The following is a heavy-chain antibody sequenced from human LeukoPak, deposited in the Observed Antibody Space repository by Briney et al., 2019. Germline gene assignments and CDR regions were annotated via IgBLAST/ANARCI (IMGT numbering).Heavy chain of an antibody. CDR3: SRKLGNAVGN. CDR1: GFAFSGSD. D-gene: IGHD7-27*01. Sequence: GGSLKLSCAASGFAFSGSDMHWVRQASGKGLEWVGRIRSRPNNYTTAYAASVKGRFTISRDDSNNMAYLQMNSLKSDDTAVYYCSRKLGNAVGNWGQGVLVIVSS. CDR2: IRSRPNNYTT. V-gene: IGHV3-73*01. J-gene: IGHJ4*02.